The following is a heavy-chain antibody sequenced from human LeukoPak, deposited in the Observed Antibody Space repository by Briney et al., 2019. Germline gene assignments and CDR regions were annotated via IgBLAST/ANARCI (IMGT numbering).Heavy chain of an antibody. D-gene: IGHD2-8*01. Sequence: PGGSLRLSCAASRLTFSSYGMHWVRQAPGKGLEWVAFIRYDGSNKYYADSVKGRFTISRDNSKNTLYLQMNSLRAEDTAVYYCAKDKSGCTNGVCYGDYYYYYMDVWGKGTTVTVSS. CDR3: AKDKSGCTNGVCYGDYYYYYMDV. CDR1: RLTFSSYG. CDR2: IRYDGSNK. J-gene: IGHJ6*03. V-gene: IGHV3-30*02.